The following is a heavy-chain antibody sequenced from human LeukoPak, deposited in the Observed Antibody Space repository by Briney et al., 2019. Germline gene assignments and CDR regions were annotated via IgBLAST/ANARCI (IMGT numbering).Heavy chain of an antibody. V-gene: IGHV3-9*01. CDR3: VRDMSYDSTGYYFDY. CDR2: ISWNTGTS. J-gene: IGHJ4*02. CDR1: GFTFDDYG. D-gene: IGHD3-22*01. Sequence: GGSLRLSCAASGFTFDDYGMHWVRQAPGKGLEWVSGISWNTGTSVYADSVKGRFTISRDNVKNFLYLQMNSLRPEDTAFYYCVRDMSYDSTGYYFDYWGQGTLVTVSS.